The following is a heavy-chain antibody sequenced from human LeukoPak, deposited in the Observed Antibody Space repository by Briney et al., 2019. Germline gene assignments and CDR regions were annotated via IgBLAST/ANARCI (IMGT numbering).Heavy chain of an antibody. J-gene: IGHJ5*02. CDR1: GYTFTGYY. CDR3: ARLDDTST. V-gene: IGHV1-2*06. D-gene: IGHD3-22*01. CDR2: INPNSGGT. Sequence: GASVKVSFKASGYTFTGYYMHWVRQAPGPVLEWMGRINPNSGGTNYAQKCQGRVTMTRDTSISTAYMELSRLRSDDTAVYYCARLDDTSTWGQGTLVTVSP.